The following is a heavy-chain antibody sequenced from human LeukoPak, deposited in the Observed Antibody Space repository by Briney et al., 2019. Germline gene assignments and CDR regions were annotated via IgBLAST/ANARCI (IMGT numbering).Heavy chain of an antibody. J-gene: IGHJ4*02. D-gene: IGHD3-3*01. CDR1: GGSLSSSSYY. CDR3: VRSDDFWSGYYGY. V-gene: IGHV4-39*07. CDR2: IYYSGST. Sequence: SETLSLTCTVSGGSLSSSSYYWGWIRQPPGKGLEWIGSIYYSGSTYYNPSLKSRVTISVDTSKNQFSLKLSSVTAADTAVYYCVRSDDFWSGYYGYWGQGTLVTVSS.